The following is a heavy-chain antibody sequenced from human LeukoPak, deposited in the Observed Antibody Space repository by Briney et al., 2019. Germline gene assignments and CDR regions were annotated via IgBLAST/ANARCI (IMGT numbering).Heavy chain of an antibody. D-gene: IGHD3-22*01. CDR2: IYHSGST. CDR1: GVSISSYY. J-gene: IGHJ3*02. CDR3: ARRMYYYDSSGYKGHAFDI. V-gene: IGHV4-59*12. Sequence: SETLSLTCTVSGVSISSYYWSWIRQPPGKGLERIGYIYHSGSTYYNPSLKSRVTISVDRSKNQFSLKLSSVTAADTAVYYCARRMYYYDSSGYKGHAFDIWGQGTMVTVSS.